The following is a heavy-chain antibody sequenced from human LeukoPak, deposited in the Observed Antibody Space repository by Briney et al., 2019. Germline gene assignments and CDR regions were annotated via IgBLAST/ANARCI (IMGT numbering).Heavy chain of an antibody. CDR2: IYYSGST. CDR3: ARSGVWPLPRYNWFDP. Sequence: SETLSLTCTVSGGSISSSSYHWGWIRQPPGKGLEWIGSIYYSGSTYYNPSLKSRVTISVDTSKNQFSLKLSSVTAADTAVYYCARSGVWPLPRYNWFDPWGQGTLVTVSS. V-gene: IGHV4-39*01. J-gene: IGHJ5*02. CDR1: GGSISSSSYH. D-gene: IGHD3-16*01.